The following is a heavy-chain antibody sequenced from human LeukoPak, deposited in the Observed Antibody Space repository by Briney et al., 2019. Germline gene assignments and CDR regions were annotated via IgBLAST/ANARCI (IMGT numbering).Heavy chain of an antibody. D-gene: IGHD6-6*01. V-gene: IGHV4-4*09. J-gene: IGHJ4*02. CDR1: GGSIFSYY. Sequence: SETLSLTCTVSGGSIFSYYWSWIRQPPGKGLEWIGYIYTGGSTNYNPSLKSRVTMSVDTSKNQFSLNLSSVTAADTAVYYCARLAASSSAADYWGQGTLVTVSS. CDR2: IYTGGST. CDR3: ARLAASSSAADY.